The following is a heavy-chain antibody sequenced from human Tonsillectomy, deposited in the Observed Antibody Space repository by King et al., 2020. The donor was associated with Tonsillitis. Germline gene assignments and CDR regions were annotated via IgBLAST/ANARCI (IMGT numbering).Heavy chain of an antibody. D-gene: IGHD2-21*02. J-gene: IGHJ2*01. Sequence: QLVQSGAEVKKPGSSVKVSCKASGGTFSSYAISWVRQAPGQGLEWMGGIIPIFGTANYAQKFQGRVTITADESTSTAYMELSSLRSEDTAVYYCARVGLVEYRGGDCYSAYFDLWGRGTLVTVSS. CDR1: GGTFSSYA. CDR2: IIPIFGTA. CDR3: ARVGLVEYRGGDCYSAYFDL. V-gene: IGHV1-69*01.